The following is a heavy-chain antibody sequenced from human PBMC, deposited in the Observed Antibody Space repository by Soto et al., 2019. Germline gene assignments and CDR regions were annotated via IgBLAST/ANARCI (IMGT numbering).Heavy chain of an antibody. CDR3: AREGYSSRWNPIDY. D-gene: IGHD6-13*01. CDR1: GGSISSYY. V-gene: IGHV4-59*01. J-gene: IGHJ4*02. CDR2: IYYSGST. Sequence: NPSETLSLTCTVSGGSISSYYWSWIRQPPGKGLEWIGYIYYSGSTNYNPSLKSRVTISVDTSKNQFSLKLSSVTAADTAVYYCAREGYSSRWNPIDYWGQGTQVTVSS.